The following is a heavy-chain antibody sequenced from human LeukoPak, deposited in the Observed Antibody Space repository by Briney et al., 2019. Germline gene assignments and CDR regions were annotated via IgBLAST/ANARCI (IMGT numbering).Heavy chain of an antibody. CDR3: ARVGSAAATADY. Sequence: ASVKVSCKASGYTFTSYYMHWMRQAPGQGPEWMGITNPRGGSTDYAQKFQGRITMTSDTSTSTVYMELNSLRSDDTAVYFCARVGSAAATADYWGQGTLVTVSS. D-gene: IGHD6-25*01. CDR2: TNPRGGST. V-gene: IGHV1-46*01. J-gene: IGHJ4*02. CDR1: GYTFTSYY.